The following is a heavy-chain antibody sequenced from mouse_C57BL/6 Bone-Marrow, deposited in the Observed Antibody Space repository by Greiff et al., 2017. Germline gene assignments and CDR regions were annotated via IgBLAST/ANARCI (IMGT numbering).Heavy chain of an antibody. CDR2: IDPSDSYT. CDR3: ARSRVTTLVEPSYYFDY. D-gene: IGHD1-1*01. CDR1: GYTFTSYW. Sequence: QVQLQQSGAELVRPGTSVKLSCKASGYTFTSYWMHWVKQRPGQGLEWIGVIDPSDSYTNYNQKFKGKATLTVDTSSSTAYMQLSSLTSEDSAVYYCARSRVTTLVEPSYYFDYWGQGTTLTVSS. J-gene: IGHJ2*01. V-gene: IGHV1-59*01.